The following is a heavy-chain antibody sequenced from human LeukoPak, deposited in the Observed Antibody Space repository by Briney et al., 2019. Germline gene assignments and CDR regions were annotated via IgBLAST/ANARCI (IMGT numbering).Heavy chain of an antibody. CDR1: GGTFSSYA. V-gene: IGHV1-69*13. CDR3: ARGLEETGSPPQTLRFDY. CDR2: IIPIFGTA. D-gene: IGHD1-1*01. J-gene: IGHJ4*02. Sequence: ASVKVSCKASGGTFSSYAISWVRQAPGQGLEWMGGIIPIFGTANYAQKFQGRVTITADESTSTAYMELSSLRSEDTAVYYCARGLEETGSPPQTLRFDYWGQGTLVTVSS.